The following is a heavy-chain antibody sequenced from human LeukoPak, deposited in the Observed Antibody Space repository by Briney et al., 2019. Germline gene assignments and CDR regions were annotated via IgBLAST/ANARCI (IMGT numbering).Heavy chain of an antibody. Sequence: SETLSLTCAVYGGSFSGYYWSWIRQPPGKGLEWIGEINHSGSTNYNPSLKSRVTISVDTSKNLFSLKLNSVTAADSAVYYCARRVGVTAPLGYWGQGTLVTVSS. CDR3: ARRVGVTAPLGY. V-gene: IGHV4-34*01. CDR2: INHSGST. J-gene: IGHJ4*02. CDR1: GGSFSGYY. D-gene: IGHD1-26*01.